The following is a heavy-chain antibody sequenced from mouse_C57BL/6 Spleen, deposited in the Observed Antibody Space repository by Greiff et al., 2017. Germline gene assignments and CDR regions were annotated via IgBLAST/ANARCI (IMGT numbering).Heavy chain of an antibody. CDR3: ARQGYGSSFSWFAY. J-gene: IGHJ3*01. Sequence: EVQGVESGGGLVQPGGSLKLSCAASGFTFSDYGMAWVRQAPRKGPEWVAFISNLAYSIYYADTVTGRFTISRENAKNTLYLEMSSLRSEDTAMYYCARQGYGSSFSWFAYWGQGTLVTVSA. CDR1: GFTFSDYG. CDR2: ISNLAYSI. D-gene: IGHD1-1*01. V-gene: IGHV5-15*01.